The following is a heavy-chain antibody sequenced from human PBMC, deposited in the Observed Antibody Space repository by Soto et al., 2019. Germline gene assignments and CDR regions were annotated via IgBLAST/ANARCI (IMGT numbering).Heavy chain of an antibody. CDR2: IYYSGST. CDR1: GGSIRSYY. Sequence: SETLSLTCTVSGGSIRSYYWSWIRQPPGKGLEWIGYIYYSGSTNYNPSLKSRVTISVDTSKNQFSLKLSSVTAADTAVYYCARLPPYCSGGSCYSRIFVYWGQGSLVIV. D-gene: IGHD2-15*01. V-gene: IGHV4-59*08. J-gene: IGHJ4*02. CDR3: ARLPPYCSGGSCYSRIFVY.